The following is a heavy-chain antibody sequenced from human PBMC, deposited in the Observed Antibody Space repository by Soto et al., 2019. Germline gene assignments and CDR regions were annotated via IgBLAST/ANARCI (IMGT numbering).Heavy chain of an antibody. CDR2: INPNSGAT. CDR3: ANIPPTPDWLDP. V-gene: IGHV1-2*06. CDR1: GYTFTGYF. J-gene: IGHJ5*02. D-gene: IGHD2-15*01. Sequence: ASVKVSCKASGYTFTGYFIHWLRHAPGQGLEWMGRINPNSGATNYARKFQDRVTMTRDTSINTAYMELSSLRSDDTAIYYCANIPPTPDWLDPWGQGTLVNVSS.